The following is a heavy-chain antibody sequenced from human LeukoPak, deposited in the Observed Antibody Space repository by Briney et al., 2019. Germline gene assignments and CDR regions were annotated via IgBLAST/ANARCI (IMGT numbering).Heavy chain of an antibody. CDR2: INPNSGGT. Sequence: ASVKVSCKASGYTFTGYYMHWVRQAPGQGLEWMGWINPNSGGTNYAQKFQGRVTMTRDTSISTAYMELSRLRSDDTAVYYCARGGYYDSSGYYGGYYYYYMDVWGKGTTVTVSS. V-gene: IGHV1-2*02. J-gene: IGHJ6*03. CDR3: ARGGYYDSSGYYGGYYYYYMDV. CDR1: GYTFTGYY. D-gene: IGHD3-22*01.